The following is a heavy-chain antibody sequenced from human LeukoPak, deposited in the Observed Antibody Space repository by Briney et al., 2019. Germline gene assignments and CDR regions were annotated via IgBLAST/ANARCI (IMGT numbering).Heavy chain of an antibody. Sequence: SETLSLTCTVSGGSISSSSYYWSWIRQPAGKGLEWIGRIYTSGSTNYNPSLKSRVTMSVDTSKNQFSLKLSSVTAADTAVYYCARVGTYYYDSSGYSDAFDIWGQGTMVTVSS. V-gene: IGHV4-61*02. CDR2: IYTSGST. D-gene: IGHD3-22*01. CDR3: ARVGTYYYDSSGYSDAFDI. CDR1: GGSISSSSYY. J-gene: IGHJ3*02.